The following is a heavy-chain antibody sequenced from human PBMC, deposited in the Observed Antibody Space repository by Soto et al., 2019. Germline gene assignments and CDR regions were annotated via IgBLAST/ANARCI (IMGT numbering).Heavy chain of an antibody. V-gene: IGHV3-33*01. CDR1: GFTFSSYC. Sequence: QVQRVESGGGVVQPGRSLRLSCAASGFTFSSYCMHWVRQAPGTGLEWVAVIWHDGSNKYYADSVKGRFTISRDNSKNTLYLQMNSLGAEDTAVYYCARDVSYYDSSADTFDYWGQGTLVTVSS. CDR3: ARDVSYYDSSADTFDY. J-gene: IGHJ4*02. D-gene: IGHD3-22*01. CDR2: IWHDGSNK.